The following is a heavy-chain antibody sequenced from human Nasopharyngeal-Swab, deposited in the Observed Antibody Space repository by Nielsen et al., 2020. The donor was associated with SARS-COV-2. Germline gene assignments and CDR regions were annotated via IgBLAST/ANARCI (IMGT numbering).Heavy chain of an antibody. CDR2: MYYSGST. CDR3: ARRSRDWYYDSSGYGN. CDR1: GGSISSYY. V-gene: IGHV4-39*01. J-gene: IGHJ4*02. D-gene: IGHD3-22*01. Sequence: SETLSLTCTVSGGSISSYYWGWIRQPPGKGLEWIGSMYYSGSTYYNPSLKSRVTISVDTSKNQFSLKLSSVTAADTAVYYCARRSRDWYYDSSGYGNWGQGTLVTVSS.